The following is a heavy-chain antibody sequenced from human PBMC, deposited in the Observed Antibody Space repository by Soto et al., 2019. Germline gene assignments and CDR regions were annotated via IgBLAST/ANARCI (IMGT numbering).Heavy chain of an antibody. CDR1: GFSFEDYT. CDR2: ISWDVGIT. Sequence: PGGSLRLSCAASGFSFEDYTMHWGRQGPGKCPEWISLISWDVGITDYSDSVTGRFISSRDNSKNSLFLDMNSLTSEDAAMYFCARARYDILRGKKRYFGCWGQGTRVTASS. V-gene: IGHV3-43*01. D-gene: IGHD3-9*01. J-gene: IGHJ4*02. CDR3: ARARYDILRGKKRYFGC.